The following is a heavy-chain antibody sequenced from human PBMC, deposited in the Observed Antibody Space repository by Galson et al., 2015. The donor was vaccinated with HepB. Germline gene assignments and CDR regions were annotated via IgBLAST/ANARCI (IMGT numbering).Heavy chain of an antibody. J-gene: IGHJ3*01. Sequence: SLRLSCAASGFTFSNYAMSWVRQAPGKGLEWISPISGSAYSTYYADSVKGRFFISRDNSKNTLYLHMNSLRAEDTALYYCAKSTASYGPSDAFDVWGQGTMVTVSS. CDR1: GFTFSNYA. D-gene: IGHD5-18*01. CDR3: AKSTASYGPSDAFDV. CDR2: ISGSAYST. V-gene: IGHV3-23*01.